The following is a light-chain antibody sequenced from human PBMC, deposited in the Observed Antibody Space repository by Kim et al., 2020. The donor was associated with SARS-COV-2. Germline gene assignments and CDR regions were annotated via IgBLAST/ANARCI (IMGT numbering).Light chain of an antibody. CDR1: SSDVGSYNL. CDR2: EVS. V-gene: IGLV2-23*02. CDR3: CSYAGSSTFDVV. J-gene: IGLJ2*01. Sequence: SITTSCTGTSSDVGSYNLVSWDQQHPGKAPKLMIYEVSKRPSGISNRFSGSKSGNTASLTISGLQAEDEADYYCCSYAGSSTFDVVFGGGTQLTVL.